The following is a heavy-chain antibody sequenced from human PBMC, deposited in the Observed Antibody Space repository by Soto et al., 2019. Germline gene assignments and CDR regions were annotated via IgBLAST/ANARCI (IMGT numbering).Heavy chain of an antibody. CDR2: IGTAGDT. J-gene: IGHJ6*02. CDR1: GFTFSSYD. Sequence: EVQLVESGGGLVQPGGSLRLSCAASGFTFSSYDMHWVRQATGKGLEWVSAIGTAGDTYYPGSVKGRFTISRENAKNSXXXXXXXXXXXXXXXXXXXXXXXXXXXXXXXXXXGMDVRGQGTTVTVSS. V-gene: IGHV3-13*01. CDR3: XXXXXXXXXXXXXXXXGMDV.